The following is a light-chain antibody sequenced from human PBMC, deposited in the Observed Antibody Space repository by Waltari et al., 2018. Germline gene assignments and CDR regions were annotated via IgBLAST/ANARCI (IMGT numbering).Light chain of an antibody. J-gene: IGKJ2*01. V-gene: IGKV3-15*01. Sequence: EIVMTQSPATLFVSPGARATLSCRARQSISSNLAWYQQKPGQAPRLLMYGASTRATAIPARFSGSGSGTEFALTISSLQSEDSAVYYCQQYQNWPQTFGQGTKLQIK. CDR1: QSISSN. CDR3: QQYQNWPQT. CDR2: GAS.